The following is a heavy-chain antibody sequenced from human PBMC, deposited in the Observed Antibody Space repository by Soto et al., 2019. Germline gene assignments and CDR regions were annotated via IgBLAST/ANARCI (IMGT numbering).Heavy chain of an antibody. D-gene: IGHD2-15*01. J-gene: IGHJ5*02. CDR3: ARAIVVVVAAHGGAPRFDP. CDR1: GYTFTSYG. CDR2: ISAYNGNT. Sequence: ASVKVSCKASGYTFTSYGISWVRRAPGQGLEWMGWISAYNGNTNYAQKLQGRVTMTTDTSTSTAYMELGSLRSDDTAVYYCARAIVVVVAAHGGAPRFDPCGQGTLVTVSS. V-gene: IGHV1-18*04.